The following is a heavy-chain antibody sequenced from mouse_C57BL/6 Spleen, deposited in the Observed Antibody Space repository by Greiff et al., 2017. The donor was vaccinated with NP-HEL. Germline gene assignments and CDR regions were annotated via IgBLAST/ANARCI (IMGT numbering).Heavy chain of an antibody. CDR2: SRNKANDYTT. J-gene: IGHJ4*01. D-gene: IGHD1-1*01. Sequence: EVMLVESGGGLVQSGRSLRLSCATSGFTFSDFYMEWVRQAPGKGLEWIAASRNKANDYTTEYSASVKGRFIVSRDTSQSILYLQMNALRAEDTAIYYCARGDGWDYYAMDYWGQGTSVTVSS. CDR1: GFTFSDFY. V-gene: IGHV7-1*01. CDR3: ARGDGWDYYAMDY.